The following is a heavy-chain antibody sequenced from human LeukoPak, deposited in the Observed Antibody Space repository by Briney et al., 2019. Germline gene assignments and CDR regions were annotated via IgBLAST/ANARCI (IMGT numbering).Heavy chain of an antibody. CDR1: GFTFDDYA. CDR3: AKAGGLLGPFDY. D-gene: IGHD2-21*02. Sequence: SLRLSCAASGFTFDDYAMHWVRQAPGKGLEWVSGISWASGSIGYADSVKGRFTISRDNAKNSLYLQMNSLRAEDTALYYCAKAGGLLGPFDYWGQGTLVTVSS. V-gene: IGHV3-9*01. J-gene: IGHJ4*02. CDR2: ISWASGSI.